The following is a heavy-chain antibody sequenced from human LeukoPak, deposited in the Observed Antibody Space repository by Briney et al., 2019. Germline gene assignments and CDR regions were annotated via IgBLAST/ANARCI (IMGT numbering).Heavy chain of an antibody. CDR2: IKQDGSEK. Sequence: GGSLRLSCAASGFTFSSYWMSWVRQAPGKGLEWVANIKQDGSEKYYVDSVKGRFTISRDNSKNTLYLQMNSLRAEDTAVYYCAKGGGWFGELVAFDIWGQGTMVTVSS. V-gene: IGHV3-7*03. D-gene: IGHD3-10*01. J-gene: IGHJ3*02. CDR3: AKGGGWFGELVAFDI. CDR1: GFTFSSYW.